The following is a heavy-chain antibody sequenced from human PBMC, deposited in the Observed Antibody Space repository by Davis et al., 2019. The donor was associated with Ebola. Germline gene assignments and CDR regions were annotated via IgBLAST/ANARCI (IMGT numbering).Heavy chain of an antibody. D-gene: IGHD2/OR15-2a*01. Sequence: GGSLRLSCAASGFVFSSYVMSWVRRAPGKGLEWVSTLGTSADTYYADSVKGRFTISRDNSKNTLHLQMNSLRVEDTAMYYCVKDTSNIWFDIWGQGTVVTVSS. CDR1: GFVFSSYV. CDR2: LGTSADT. V-gene: IGHV3-23*01. CDR3: VKDTSNIWFDI. J-gene: IGHJ3*02.